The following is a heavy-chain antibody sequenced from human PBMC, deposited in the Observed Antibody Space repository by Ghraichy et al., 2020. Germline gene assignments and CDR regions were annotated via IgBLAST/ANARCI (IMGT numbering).Heavy chain of an antibody. CDR1: GFTVSSSY. D-gene: IGHD6-13*01. CDR3: ARAPPGITAAGGLH. J-gene: IGHJ4*02. CDR2: IYNDDDGRT. Sequence: ETLYLTCAASGFTVSSSYMSWVRQAPGKGLEWVSVIYNDDDGRTFYADSVKDRFTISRDHSKNTVYLQMNGLRAEDTAVYYCARAPPGITAAGGLHWGRGTLVTVSS. V-gene: IGHV3-66*01.